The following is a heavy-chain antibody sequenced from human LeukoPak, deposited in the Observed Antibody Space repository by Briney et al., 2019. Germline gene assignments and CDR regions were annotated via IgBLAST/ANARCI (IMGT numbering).Heavy chain of an antibody. CDR1: GYTFTGYY. D-gene: IGHD3-10*01. CDR2: INPNSGGT. Sequence: ASVKVSCKASGYTFTGYYMHWVRQAPGQGLEWMGWINPNSGGTNYAQKFQGRVTMTRDTSISTAYMELSRLRSDDTAVYYCARGRWFRFADFFDYWGQGTLVTVSS. CDR3: ARGRWFRFADFFDY. J-gene: IGHJ4*02. V-gene: IGHV1-2*02.